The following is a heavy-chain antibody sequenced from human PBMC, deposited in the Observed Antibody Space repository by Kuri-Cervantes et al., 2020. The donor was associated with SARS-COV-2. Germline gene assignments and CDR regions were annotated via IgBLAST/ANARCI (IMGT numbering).Heavy chain of an antibody. CDR3: ARHDLTTETTRERGLDY. CDR2: IYNSGST. V-gene: IGHV4-39*01. Sequence: ESLKISCTVSGDSITSSSYYWGWIRQPPGKGLEWIGNIYNSGSTYYNPSLKSRVTISVDTSKKQFSVKLRSVTAADTAVYYCARHDLTTETTRERGLDYWGQGTLVTVSS. J-gene: IGHJ4*02. D-gene: IGHD4-17*01. CDR1: GDSITSSSYY.